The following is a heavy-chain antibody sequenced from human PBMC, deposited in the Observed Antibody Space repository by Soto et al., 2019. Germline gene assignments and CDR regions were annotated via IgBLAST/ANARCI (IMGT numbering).Heavy chain of an antibody. D-gene: IGHD6-13*01. J-gene: IGHJ6*02. CDR2: ISSSSSYI. CDR3: ARDPTIAPSYYGMDV. Sequence: GGSLRLSCAAPGFTFSSYSMNWVRQAPGKGLEWVSSISSSSSYIYYADSVKGRFTISRDIAKNSLYLQMNSLRAEDTAVYYCARDPTIAPSYYGMDVWGQGTTVTVSS. CDR1: GFTFSSYS. V-gene: IGHV3-21*01.